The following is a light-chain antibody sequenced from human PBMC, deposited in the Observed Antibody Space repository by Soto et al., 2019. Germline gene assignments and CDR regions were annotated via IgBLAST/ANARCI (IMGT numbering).Light chain of an antibody. V-gene: IGLV2-11*01. Sequence: QSALTQPRSVSGSPGQSVTISCTGTSSDVGGYNSVSWYQQHPGKAPKLMIYDVSKRPSEVPDRFSGSKSGNTASLTISGLQAEDEADYYCCSYAGSYTFPYVFGTGTKVTVL. J-gene: IGLJ1*01. CDR1: SSDVGGYNS. CDR3: CSYAGSYTFPYV. CDR2: DVS.